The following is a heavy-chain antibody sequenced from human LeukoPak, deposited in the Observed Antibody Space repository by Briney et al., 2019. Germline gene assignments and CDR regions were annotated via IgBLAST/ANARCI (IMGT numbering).Heavy chain of an antibody. CDR1: GFSFRSHW. CDR2: IKPDGSDK. D-gene: IGHD5-24*01. Sequence: GGSLRLSCVGSGFSFRSHWVNWVRQSPGKGLEWVANIKPDGSDKYYVDSARGRFTVSRDNAKYSAFLQMNSLRAEDTAIYYCATISAQTFDIWGQGTLVSVSS. J-gene: IGHJ3*02. CDR3: ATISAQTFDI. V-gene: IGHV3-7*01.